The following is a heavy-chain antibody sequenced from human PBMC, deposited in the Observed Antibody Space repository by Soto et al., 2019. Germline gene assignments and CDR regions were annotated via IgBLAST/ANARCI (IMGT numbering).Heavy chain of an antibody. CDR2: INAGNGNT. CDR1: GYTFTSYA. Sequence: ASVKGSCKASGYTFTSYAMHWVRQAPGQRLEWMGWINAGNGNTKYSQKFQGRVTITRDTSASTAYMELSSLRSEDTSVYYCASGYDQYYYDSSGYHVPGGFDPWGQGTLVTVSS. D-gene: IGHD3-22*01. V-gene: IGHV1-3*01. CDR3: ASGYDQYYYDSSGYHVPGGFDP. J-gene: IGHJ5*02.